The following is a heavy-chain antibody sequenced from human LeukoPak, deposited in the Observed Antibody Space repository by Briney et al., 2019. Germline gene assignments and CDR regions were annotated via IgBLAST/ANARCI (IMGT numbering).Heavy chain of an antibody. CDR2: IRQDGSEE. D-gene: IGHD6-13*01. CDR1: GFTFSTSW. V-gene: IGHV3-7*01. Sequence: GGSLRLSCAASGFTFSTSWMSWVRQAPGKGLEWVANIRQDGSEEYYVDSVKGRFTISRDNAKNSLYLQMNSLRAEDSAVYYCARIAALYFYYMVVWGKGTTVTVSS. CDR3: ARIAALYFYYMVV. J-gene: IGHJ6*03.